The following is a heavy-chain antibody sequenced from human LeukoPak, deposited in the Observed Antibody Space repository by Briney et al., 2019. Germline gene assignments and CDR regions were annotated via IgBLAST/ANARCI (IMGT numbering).Heavy chain of an antibody. V-gene: IGHV3-33*01. Sequence: PGGSLRLSCAASGFSLSSYGMHCVRQAPGKGLEGVSVIWYEGSNEYYAASVKGRFTISRDNSNNTLLLQLKSLRGEDTGVYYCARERCSAGSCYSTDYWGQGTLVTVSS. CDR3: ARERCSAGSCYSTDY. D-gene: IGHD2-15*01. CDR2: IWYEGSNE. CDR1: GFSLSSYG. J-gene: IGHJ4*02.